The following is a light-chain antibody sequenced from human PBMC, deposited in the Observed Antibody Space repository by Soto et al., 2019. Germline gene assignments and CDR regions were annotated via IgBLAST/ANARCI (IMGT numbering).Light chain of an antibody. V-gene: IGLV2-14*01. CDR1: ISDVGGHNS. CDR2: DVS. CDR3: SSFTSSVTYV. J-gene: IGLJ1*01. Sequence: QTTLTQPASVSGSPGQSITLSCTGTISDVGGHNSVSWYRQDPGKAPKLMIYDVSNRPSGVSDRFSGSKSGNTASLTISGLQIEDEADYYCSSFTSSVTYVFGTGTKVTVL.